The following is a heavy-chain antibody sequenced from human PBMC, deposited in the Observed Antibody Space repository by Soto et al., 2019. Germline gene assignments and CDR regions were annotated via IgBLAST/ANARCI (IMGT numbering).Heavy chain of an antibody. CDR2: IRFDGSNI. J-gene: IGHJ4*02. CDR1: ESIFRGYG. CDR3: ASSVAGTRFVDY. V-gene: IGHV3-33*01. Sequence: GGSLRVSCAVRESIFRGYGMHWDRQAPGKGLEWVAIIRFDGSNINYADAVMGRFTISRDKSKNQFSLKLSSVTAADTAVYYCASSVAGTRFVDYWGQGTLVTVSS. D-gene: IGHD6-19*01.